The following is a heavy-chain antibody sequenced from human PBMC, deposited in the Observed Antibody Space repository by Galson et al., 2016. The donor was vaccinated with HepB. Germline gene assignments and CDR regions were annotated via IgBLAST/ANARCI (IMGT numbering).Heavy chain of an antibody. CDR1: GSTFNSYS. J-gene: IGHJ6*04. D-gene: IGHD3-10*01. CDR3: ARGGSGGHPSQHYFYYYALDV. CDR2: ISSSSSAI. V-gene: IGHV3-48*01. Sequence: SLRLSCAASGSTFNSYSMNWVRQAPGKGLEWVSYISSSSSAIYYADTVKGRFTISRDNAKNSLYLQMNSLRAEDTAVNYCARGGSGGHPSQHYFYYYALDVWGIGATVTVSS.